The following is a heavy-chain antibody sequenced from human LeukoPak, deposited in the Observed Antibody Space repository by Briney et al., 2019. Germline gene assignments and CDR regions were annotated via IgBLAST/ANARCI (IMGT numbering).Heavy chain of an antibody. CDR3: ARNNWNDGGTWFDP. V-gene: IGHV1-2*02. CDR2: INPNSGGT. J-gene: IGHJ5*02. CDR1: GYTFTGYY. Sequence: ASVKVSCKASGYTFTGYYMHWVRQAPGQGLEWMGWINPNSGGTNYAQKFQGRVTMTRDTSISTAYVELSRLRSDDTAVYYCARNNWNDGGTWFDPWGQGTLVTVSS. D-gene: IGHD1-1*01.